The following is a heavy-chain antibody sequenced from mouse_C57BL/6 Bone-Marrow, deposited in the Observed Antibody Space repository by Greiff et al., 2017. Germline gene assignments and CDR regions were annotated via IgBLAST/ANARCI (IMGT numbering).Heavy chain of an antibody. V-gene: IGHV14-4*01. CDR2: FDPENGDP. Sequence: VQLQQSGAELVRPGASVKLSCTASGFNIKDDYMHWVKQRPEQGLEWIGWFDPENGDPEYASKFQGKATITADTSSNPAYLQLSSLTSEDTAVYYCTTTAHYFDYWGQGTTLTVSS. D-gene: IGHD1-2*01. CDR1: GFNIKDDY. CDR3: TTTAHYFDY. J-gene: IGHJ2*01.